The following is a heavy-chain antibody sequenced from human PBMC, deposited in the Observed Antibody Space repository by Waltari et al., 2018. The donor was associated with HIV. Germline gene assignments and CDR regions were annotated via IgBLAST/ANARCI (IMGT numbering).Heavy chain of an antibody. CDR1: GFPFSSYD. J-gene: IGHJ4*02. D-gene: IGHD6-13*01. CDR2: CGTAGDT. V-gene: IGHV3-13*01. Sequence: EVQLVESGGGLVQPGGSLRLSCAASGFPFSSYDMHWVRQATGKGLEWVSACGTAGDTYYPGSVKGRFTISRENAKNSLYLQMNSLRAEDTAVYYCARGPRQQLVYFDYWGQGTLVTVSS. CDR3: ARGPRQQLVYFDY.